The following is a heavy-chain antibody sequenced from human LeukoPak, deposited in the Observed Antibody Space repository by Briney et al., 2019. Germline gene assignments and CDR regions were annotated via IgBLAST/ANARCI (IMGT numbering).Heavy chain of an antibody. D-gene: IGHD1-26*01. Sequence: GGSLRLSCAASGFTFSNYAMSWVRQAPGKGLEWVSGISDSGGNTYTADSLRGRFTISRDNSKNTLYLQMKSLRVEDTGLYYCANDQGRPPEGPPLSSDYWGQGTLVTVSS. CDR2: ISDSGGNT. CDR1: GFTFSNYA. V-gene: IGHV3-23*01. J-gene: IGHJ4*02. CDR3: ANDQGRPPEGPPLSSDY.